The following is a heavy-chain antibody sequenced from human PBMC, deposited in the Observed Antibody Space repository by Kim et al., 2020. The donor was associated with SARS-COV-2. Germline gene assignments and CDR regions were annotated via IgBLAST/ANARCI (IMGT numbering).Heavy chain of an antibody. D-gene: IGHD6-13*01. CDR3: ARRSYVAAAFFDY. Sequence: SPSFQGQFTISADKSISTAYLQWSSLKASDTAMYYCARRSYVAAAFFDYWGQGTLVTVSS. J-gene: IGHJ4*02. V-gene: IGHV5-51*01.